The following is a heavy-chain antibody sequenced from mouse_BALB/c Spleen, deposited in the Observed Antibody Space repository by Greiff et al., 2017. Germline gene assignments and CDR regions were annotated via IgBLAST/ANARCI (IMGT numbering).Heavy chain of an antibody. D-gene: IGHD1-1*01. CDR3: ARYYYGSSYVGYYAMDY. V-gene: IGHV7-3*02. J-gene: IGHJ4*01. CDR1: GFTFTDYY. Sequence: EVNVVESGGGLVQPGGSLRLSCATSGFTFTDYYMSWVRQPPGKALEWLGFIRNKANGYTTEYSASVKGRFTISRDNSQSILYLQMNTLRAEDSATYYCARYYYGSSYVGYYAMDYWGQGTSVTVSS. CDR2: IRNKANGYTT.